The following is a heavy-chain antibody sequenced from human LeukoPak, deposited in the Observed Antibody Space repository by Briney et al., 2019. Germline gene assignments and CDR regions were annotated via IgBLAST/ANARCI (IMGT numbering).Heavy chain of an antibody. CDR2: INPYSGDT. Sequence: ASVKVSFKASGYTFTDYYMHWVRHAPGPGLEWMGWINPYSGDTNSAQKFQGRVTMTRDTSISTAYMELSRLRSDDTAVYYCARASYESSLRIDDFWGQGSLVTVSS. CDR1: GYTFTDYY. V-gene: IGHV1-2*02. D-gene: IGHD3-22*01. CDR3: ARASYESSLRIDDF. J-gene: IGHJ4*02.